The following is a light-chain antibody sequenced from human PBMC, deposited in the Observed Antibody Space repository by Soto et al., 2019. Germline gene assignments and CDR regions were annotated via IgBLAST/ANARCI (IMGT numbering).Light chain of an antibody. CDR2: GND. J-gene: IGLJ2*01. CDR3: QSYDSSLSGSV. CDR1: SSNIGAGYD. Sequence: QLVLTQPPSVSGAPGQRVTISCTGSSSNIGAGYDIHWYRQLPGTAPKLLIYGNDNRPSGVPDRFSGSKSGTSASLAITGLQAEDEADYYCQSYDSSLSGSVFGGGTKLTVL. V-gene: IGLV1-40*01.